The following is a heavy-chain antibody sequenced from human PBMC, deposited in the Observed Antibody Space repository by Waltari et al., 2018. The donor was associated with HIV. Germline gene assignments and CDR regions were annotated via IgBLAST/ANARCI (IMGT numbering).Heavy chain of an antibody. CDR1: GFTFTNYW. D-gene: IGHD1-26*01. V-gene: IGHV3-7*01. Sequence: EVQLMESGGGLVQSGGSLRLSCAASGFTFTNYWMSWVRQPPGKGLEWVAYIKDDGSEKYYMGSVKGRFTISRDNAKNSMFLQMNSLRAEDTAVYYCARIGTFPHNYAIDFWGQGTTVTVSS. J-gene: IGHJ6*02. CDR3: ARIGTFPHNYAIDF. CDR2: IKDDGSEK.